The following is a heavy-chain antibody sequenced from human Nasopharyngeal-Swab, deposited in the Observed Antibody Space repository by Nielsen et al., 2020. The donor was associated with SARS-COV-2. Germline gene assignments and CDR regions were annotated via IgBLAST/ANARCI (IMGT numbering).Heavy chain of an antibody. CDR1: GFTFSSYG. V-gene: IGHV3-30*03. CDR3: ARGYYGSGSYYLDAFDI. Sequence: GGSLRLSCAASGFTFSSYGMYWVRQAPGKGLEWVAVISYDGSNKYYADSVKGRFTISRDNSKNTLYLQMNSLRTEDTAVYYCARGYYGSGSYYLDAFDIWGQGTMVTVSS. CDR2: ISYDGSNK. J-gene: IGHJ3*02. D-gene: IGHD3-10*01.